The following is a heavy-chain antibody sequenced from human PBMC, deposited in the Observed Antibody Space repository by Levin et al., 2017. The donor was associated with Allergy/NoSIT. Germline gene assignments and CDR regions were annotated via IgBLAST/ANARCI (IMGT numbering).Heavy chain of an antibody. Sequence: GGSLRLSCEASGFTFRTYAMSWVRQAPGKGLEWVSAISGGGGSTLYADSVKGRFTISRDNSKNTLYLQMNSLRAEDTAVYYCAKNGYCTGGVCYTDYFYMDVWGKGTTVTVSS. CDR3: AKNGYCTGGVCYTDYFYMDV. CDR2: ISGGGGST. CDR1: GFTFRTYA. J-gene: IGHJ6*03. V-gene: IGHV3-23*01. D-gene: IGHD2-8*02.